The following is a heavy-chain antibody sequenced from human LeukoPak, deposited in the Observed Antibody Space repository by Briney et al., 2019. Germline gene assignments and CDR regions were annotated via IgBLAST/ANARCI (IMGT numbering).Heavy chain of an antibody. CDR3: ASSLPAAILGPFDL. V-gene: IGHV4-30-4*08. CDR2: IYYSGST. J-gene: IGHJ3*01. D-gene: IGHD2-2*01. CDR1: SVSISSGDYY. Sequence: PSETVSLTCTVSSVSISSGDYYWSWIRQPPGKGLEWIGYIYYSGSTYYNPSLKSLVTISVDTSKNQFSLKLSSVTAADTAAYYCASSLPAAILGPFDLWRQDTVVTVSS.